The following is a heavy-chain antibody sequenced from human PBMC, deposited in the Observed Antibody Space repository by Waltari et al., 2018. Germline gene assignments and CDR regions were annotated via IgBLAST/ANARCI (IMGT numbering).Heavy chain of an antibody. V-gene: IGHV4-4*02. J-gene: IGHJ5*02. Sequence: QVQLQESGPGLVKPSGTLSLTCAVSGGSIRSSNWWSLVCQPPGKGMEWIGEIYPSGSTNYNPSLKSRVTISVDKSKNQFSLKLSSVTAADTAVYYCARESYYGSGSYYNGSWGQGTLVTVSS. CDR2: IYPSGST. CDR1: GGSIRSSNW. D-gene: IGHD3-10*01. CDR3: ARESYYGSGSYYNGS.